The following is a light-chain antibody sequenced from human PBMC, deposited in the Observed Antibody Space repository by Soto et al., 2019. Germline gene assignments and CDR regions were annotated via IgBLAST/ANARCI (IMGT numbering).Light chain of an antibody. CDR1: SSDVGGYNY. CDR3: SSYTSSSTPL. J-gene: IGLJ2*01. Sequence: QSVLTQRASVSGSPGQSITISCTGTSSDVGGYNYVSWYQQHPGKAPKLMIYDVSNRPSGVSNRFSGSKSGNTASLTISGLQAEDEADYYCSSYTSSSTPLFGGGTKLTVL. V-gene: IGLV2-14*01. CDR2: DVS.